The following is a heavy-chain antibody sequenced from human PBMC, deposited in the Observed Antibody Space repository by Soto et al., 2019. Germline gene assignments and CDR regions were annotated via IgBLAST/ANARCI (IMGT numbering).Heavy chain of an antibody. D-gene: IGHD2-2*01. CDR2: IIPIFGTA. J-gene: IGHJ3*02. CDR1: GGTFSSYA. CDR3: ARRAWVCSSTSCYGSDAFDI. Sequence: QVQLVQSGAEVKKPGSSVKVSCKASGGTFSSYAISWVRQAPGQGIEWMGGIIPIFGTANYAQKFQGRVTITADKSTRTAYMELSSLRSEDTAVYYCARRAWVCSSTSCYGSDAFDIWGQGTMVTVSS. V-gene: IGHV1-69*06.